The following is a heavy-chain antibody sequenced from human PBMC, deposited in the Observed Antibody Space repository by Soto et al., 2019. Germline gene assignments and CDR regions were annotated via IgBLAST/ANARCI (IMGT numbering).Heavy chain of an antibody. V-gene: IGHV3-33*01. J-gene: IGHJ6*02. CDR1: GFTFSLYG. Sequence: QVQLVESGGGVVQPGRSLRLSCAASGFTFSLYGMHWVRQAPGKGLEWVAVIWYDGSNKFYADSVKGRFTISRDNSKNTLYLQMNSLSDEDTAGYYCARGLRGISFYGMDVWRQGTTVIVSS. CDR2: IWYDGSNK. CDR3: ARGLRGISFYGMDV. D-gene: IGHD3-16*01.